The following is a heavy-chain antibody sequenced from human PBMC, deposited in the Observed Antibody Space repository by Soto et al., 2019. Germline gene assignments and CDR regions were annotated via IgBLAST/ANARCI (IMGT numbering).Heavy chain of an antibody. D-gene: IGHD1-7*01. V-gene: IGHV4-39*01. CDR3: ARLGRLELHADY. CDR2: MVYSGST. J-gene: IGHJ4*02. Sequence: QLQLHESGPGLVKPSETLSLTCRVSGGSISSTSYYWGWIRQPPGGGLENIAYMVYSGSTFYNPSLKSRVTMSVDTAKHQFSLRLSSFAAADTAVYYCARLGRLELHADYWGQGILVTVSS. CDR1: GGSISSTSYY.